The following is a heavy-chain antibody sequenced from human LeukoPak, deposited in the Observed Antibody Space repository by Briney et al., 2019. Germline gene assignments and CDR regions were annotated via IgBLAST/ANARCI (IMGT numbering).Heavy chain of an antibody. CDR1: GYTFTGYY. D-gene: IGHD7-27*01. J-gene: IGHJ4*02. V-gene: IGHV1-2*02. CDR3: ASLNWGSSARFDY. CDR2: INPNSGGT. Sequence: ASVKVSCKASGYTFTGYYMHWVRQAPGQGLEWMGWINPNSGGTNYAQKFQGRVTMTRDTSISTAYLELSRLRSDDTAVYYCASLNWGSSARFDYWGQGTLVTVSS.